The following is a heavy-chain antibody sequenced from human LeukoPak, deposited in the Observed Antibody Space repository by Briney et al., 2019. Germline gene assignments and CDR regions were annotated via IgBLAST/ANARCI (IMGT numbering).Heavy chain of an antibody. D-gene: IGHD3-22*01. V-gene: IGHV1-69*13. CDR3: ARGVGPVVHYYDSSGYYSFDY. Sequence: ASVKVSCKAFGYTFTSYAISWVRQAPGQGLEWMGGIIPIFGTANYAQKFQGRVTITADESTSTAYMELSSLRSEDTAVYYCARGVGPVVHYYDSSGYYSFDYWGQGTLVTVSS. J-gene: IGHJ4*02. CDR1: GYTFTSYA. CDR2: IIPIFGTA.